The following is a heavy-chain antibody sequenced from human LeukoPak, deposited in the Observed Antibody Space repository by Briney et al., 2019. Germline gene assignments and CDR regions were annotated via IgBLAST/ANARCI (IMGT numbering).Heavy chain of an antibody. CDR2: INHSGST. D-gene: IGHD4-17*01. J-gene: IGHJ6*02. CDR1: GGSISSYY. Sequence: PSETLSLTCTVSGGSISSYYWSWIRQPPGKGLEWIGEINHSGSTNYNPSLKSRVTISVDTSKNQFSLKLSSVTAADTAVYYCARGPVDYGDYVYYYGMDVWGQGTTVTVSS. CDR3: ARGPVDYGDYVYYYGMDV. V-gene: IGHV4-34*01.